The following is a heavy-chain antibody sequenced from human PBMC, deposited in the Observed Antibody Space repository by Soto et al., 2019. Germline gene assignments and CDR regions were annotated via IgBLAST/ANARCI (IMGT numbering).Heavy chain of an antibody. V-gene: IGHV3-53*01. CDR3: ARDRARDYYYGMDV. CDR2: IYSGGST. J-gene: IGHJ6*02. Sequence: LRLSCAASGFTVSSNYMSWVRQAPGKGLEWVSVIYSGGSTYYADSVKGRFTISRDNSKNTLYLQMNSLRAEDTAVYYCARDRARDYYYGMDVWGQGTTVTVSS. CDR1: GFTVSSNY. D-gene: IGHD6-6*01.